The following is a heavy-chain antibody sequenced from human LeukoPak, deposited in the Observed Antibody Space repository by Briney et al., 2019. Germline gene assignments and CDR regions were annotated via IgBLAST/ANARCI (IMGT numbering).Heavy chain of an antibody. CDR3: ARDRAVLGTVVPAAIGFDY. D-gene: IGHD2-2*01. V-gene: IGHV4-59*01. CDR1: GGSISSYY. J-gene: IGHJ4*02. CDR2: IYYSGST. Sequence: SETLSLTCTVSGGSISSYYWSWIRQPPGKGLEWIGYIYYSGSTNYNPSLKSRVTISVDTSKNQFSLKLSSVTAADTAVYYCARDRAVLGTVVPAAIGFDYWGQGTLVTVSS.